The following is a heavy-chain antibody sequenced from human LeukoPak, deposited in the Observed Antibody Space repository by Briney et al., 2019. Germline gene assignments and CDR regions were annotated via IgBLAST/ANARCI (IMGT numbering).Heavy chain of an antibody. CDR1: GGSFSGYY. D-gene: IGHD3-10*01. V-gene: IGHV4-34*01. CDR2: INHSGST. CDR3: ARRQASLWFGESRLDY. Sequence: NPSETLSLTCAVYGGSFSGYYWSWIRQPPGKGLEWIGEINHSGSTNYNPSLKSRVTISVDTSKNQFSPKLSSVTAADTAVYYCARRQASLWFGESRLDYWGQGTLVTVSS. J-gene: IGHJ4*02.